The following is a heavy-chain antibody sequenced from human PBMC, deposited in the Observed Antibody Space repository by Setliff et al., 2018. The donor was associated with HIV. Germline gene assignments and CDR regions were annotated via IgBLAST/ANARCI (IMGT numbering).Heavy chain of an antibody. CDR2: FANDGST. J-gene: IGHJ4*02. CDR1: GDAVSPYY. CDR3: TRHLPVYYGSGVSYYFDY. Sequence: SETLSLTCNVSGDAVSPYYWSWIRQPPGKGLEWIGYFANDGSTNYNPPLKSRVTISLDTSKNGVSLKLTSVTAADTAMYYCTRHLPVYYGSGVSYYFDYWGQGTLVTVSS. D-gene: IGHD3-10*01. V-gene: IGHV4-59*08.